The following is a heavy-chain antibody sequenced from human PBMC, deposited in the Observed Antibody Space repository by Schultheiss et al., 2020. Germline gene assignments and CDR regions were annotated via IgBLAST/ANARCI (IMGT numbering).Heavy chain of an antibody. J-gene: IGHJ4*02. CDR2: ISGSGGST. CDR1: GFTVSSNY. Sequence: WGSLRLSCAASGFTVSSNYMSWVRQAPGKGLEWVSAISGSGGSTYYADSVKGRFTISRDNSKNTLYLQMNSLRVEDTAVYYCVKGAGPDYWGQGTLVTVSS. D-gene: IGHD6-19*01. V-gene: IGHV3-23*01. CDR3: VKGAGPDY.